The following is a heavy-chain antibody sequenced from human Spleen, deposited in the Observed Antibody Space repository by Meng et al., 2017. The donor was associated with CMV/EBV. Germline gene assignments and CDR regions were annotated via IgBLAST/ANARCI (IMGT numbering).Heavy chain of an antibody. Sequence: GESLKISCAASGFTVSSNYMSWVRQAPGKGLEWVSVIYSGGSTYYADSVKGRFTISRDNSKNTLYLQMNSLRAEDTAVYYCARDTPNDFWSGYYHYYYYGMDVWGQGTTVTVSS. D-gene: IGHD3-3*01. CDR1: GFTVSSNY. CDR3: ARDTPNDFWSGYYHYYYYGMDV. J-gene: IGHJ6*02. V-gene: IGHV3-66*02. CDR2: IYSGGST.